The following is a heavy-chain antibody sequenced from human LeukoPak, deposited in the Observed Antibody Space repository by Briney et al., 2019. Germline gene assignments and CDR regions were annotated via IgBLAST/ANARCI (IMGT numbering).Heavy chain of an antibody. CDR3: ARVEGIDGYNWPTRIDY. Sequence: GGSLRLSCAASGFTFSSYAMHWVRQAPGKGLEWVAVISYDGSNKYYADSVKGRFTISRVNSKNTLYLQMNSLRAEDTAVYYCARVEGIDGYNWPTRIDYWGQGTLVTVSS. D-gene: IGHD5-24*01. V-gene: IGHV3-30*04. CDR2: ISYDGSNK. J-gene: IGHJ4*02. CDR1: GFTFSSYA.